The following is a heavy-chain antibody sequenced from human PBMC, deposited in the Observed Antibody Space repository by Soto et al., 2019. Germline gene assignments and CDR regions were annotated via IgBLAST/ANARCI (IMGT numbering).Heavy chain of an antibody. CDR1: GGSILDSTYY. D-gene: IGHD3-22*01. CDR2: IFYSGGT. J-gene: IGHJ5*02. Sequence: QLLLQESGPGLVKPSETLSLTCIVSGGSILDSTYYWAWIRQSPGKGLEWIGTIFYSGGTFYTPSLKSRVTMSVDTSNNQFSLKLSSVTAADTAVYYCARQASGYYYGWFDPWGQGTLVTVSS. CDR3: ARQASGYYYGWFDP. V-gene: IGHV4-39*01.